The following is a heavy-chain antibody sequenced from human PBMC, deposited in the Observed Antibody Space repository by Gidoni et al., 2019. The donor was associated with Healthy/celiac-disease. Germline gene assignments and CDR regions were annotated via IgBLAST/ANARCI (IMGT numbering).Heavy chain of an antibody. V-gene: IGHV1-2*04. D-gene: IGHD3-22*01. J-gene: IGHJ4*02. CDR2: INPNSGGT. CDR1: GYTFTGYH. CDR3: ARAPKSYYDSSGYYDY. Sequence: QVQLVQSGAAVKKPGASVKVSCTASGYTFTGYHMPWVRQAPGQGLELMGWINPNSGGTNYAQKFQGWVTMTRDTSISTAYMELSRLRSDDTAVYYCARAPKSYYDSSGYYDYWGQGTLVTVSS.